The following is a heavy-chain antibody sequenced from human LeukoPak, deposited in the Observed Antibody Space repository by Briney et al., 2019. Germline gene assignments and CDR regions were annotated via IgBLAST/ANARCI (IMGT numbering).Heavy chain of an antibody. D-gene: IGHD6-19*01. J-gene: IGHJ4*02. CDR3: ARSTYSSVDY. Sequence: PGGSQRLSCAASGFTFSSYSMNWVRQAPGKGLEWVSYISSSSSTIYYADSVKGRFTISRDNAKNSLYLQMNSLRAEVTAVYYCARSTYSSVDYWGQGTLVTVSS. CDR1: GFTFSSYS. CDR2: ISSSSSTI. V-gene: IGHV3-48*04.